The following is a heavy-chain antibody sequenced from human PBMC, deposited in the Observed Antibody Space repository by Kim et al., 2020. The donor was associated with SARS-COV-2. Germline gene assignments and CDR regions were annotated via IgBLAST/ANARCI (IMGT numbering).Heavy chain of an antibody. CDR3: ARGDYSYFAY. D-gene: IGHD4-4*01. CDR2: DT. V-gene: IGHV1-18*01. J-gene: IGHJ4*02. Sequence: DTGYAQKLQGRVTMTRDTSTNTAYMELRSLGADDTAVYYCARGDYSYFAYWGQGTLVTVSS.